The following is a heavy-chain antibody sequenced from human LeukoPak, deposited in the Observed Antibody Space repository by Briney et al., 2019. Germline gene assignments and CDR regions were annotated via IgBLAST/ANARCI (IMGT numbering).Heavy chain of an antibody. CDR1: GFSLSSYS. J-gene: IGHJ6*02. D-gene: IGHD3-10*01. CDR3: SKDLSGDYYYCKVV. V-gene: IGHV3-23*01. CDR2: ISNSGSST. Sequence: AESLRLSCAASGFSLSSYSLSWVRQPPGKGLEWVSAISNSGSSTYYADSVKGRFTTSRDNSKTPLYVQMNSLRGEGSVLYCCSKDLSGDYYYCKVVWGQGTTVTVSS.